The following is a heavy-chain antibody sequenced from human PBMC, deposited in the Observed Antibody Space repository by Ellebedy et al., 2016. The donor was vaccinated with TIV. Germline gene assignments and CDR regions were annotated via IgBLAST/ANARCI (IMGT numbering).Heavy chain of an antibody. CDR2: IHPSGGST. V-gene: IGHV1-46*01. Sequence: AASVKVSCKASGYTFTGYYIFWVRQAPAQGLEWMVTIHPSGGSTNYAQKFQGRVTMTSDTSTSTVYMELSSLRSEDTAMYYCARVLVATSNYGMDGWGQGTTVTVSS. D-gene: IGHD5-12*01. J-gene: IGHJ6*02. CDR3: ARVLVATSNYGMDG. CDR1: GYTFTGYY.